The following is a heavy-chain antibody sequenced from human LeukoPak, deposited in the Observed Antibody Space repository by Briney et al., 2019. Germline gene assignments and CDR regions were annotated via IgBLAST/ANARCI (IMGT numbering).Heavy chain of an antibody. CDR2: ITGSGDDA. V-gene: IGHV3-23*01. Sequence: GGSLRLSCAASGFTFKDYAMHWVRQAPGKGLEWVSAITGSGDDAYYADSVHGRFTMSRDNSKSTLYLQMSSLRVEDTAVYYCAKESRGSSPEFWGQGTLVTVSS. CDR1: GFTFKDYA. CDR3: AKESRGSSPEF. J-gene: IGHJ1*01. D-gene: IGHD1-26*01.